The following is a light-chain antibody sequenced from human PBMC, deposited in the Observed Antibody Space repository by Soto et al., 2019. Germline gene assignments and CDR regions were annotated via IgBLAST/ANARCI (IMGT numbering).Light chain of an antibody. CDR3: QKYNSAPQT. V-gene: IGKV1-27*01. J-gene: IGKJ1*01. Sequence: DIQMTQSPSSLSASVGDRVTISGRASQGIIDYLAWYQQKPGKPPKLLIYAASTLQSGVPSRFSGSGSGTDFTLTISGLQPEDVATYFCQKYNSAPQTFGPGTKVEIK. CDR2: AAS. CDR1: QGIIDY.